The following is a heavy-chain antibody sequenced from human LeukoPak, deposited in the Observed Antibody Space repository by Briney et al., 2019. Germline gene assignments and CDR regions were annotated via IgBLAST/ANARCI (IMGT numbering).Heavy chain of an antibody. J-gene: IGHJ6*02. CDR3: AKSPFTIPYGLDV. CDR1: GFTFSDYY. V-gene: IGHV3-11*06. CDR2: ISGGSGFT. D-gene: IGHD3-3*01. Sequence: PGGALRLSCVAPGFTFSDYYMTWIRQAPGQGPEWLSYISGGSGFTKYADSVKGRFTISRDNAKNSLYLQMNSLRAEDTAVYYCAKSPFTIPYGLDVWGQGTTVTVSS.